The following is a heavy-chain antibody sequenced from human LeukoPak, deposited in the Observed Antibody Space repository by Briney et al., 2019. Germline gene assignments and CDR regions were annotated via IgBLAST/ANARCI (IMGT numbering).Heavy chain of an antibody. V-gene: IGHV4-59*01. J-gene: IGHJ5*02. Sequence: SETLSLTCTVSGGSISCYYWSWLQQPAGKGLEWIGYIYYSWSTNYNPSLKSRVTISVDTSKNQFSLKLSSVTAADTAVYYCARSPEYSSAPPWFDPWGQGTLVTVSS. CDR1: GGSISCYY. CDR3: ARSPEYSSAPPWFDP. D-gene: IGHD6-6*01. CDR2: IYYSWST.